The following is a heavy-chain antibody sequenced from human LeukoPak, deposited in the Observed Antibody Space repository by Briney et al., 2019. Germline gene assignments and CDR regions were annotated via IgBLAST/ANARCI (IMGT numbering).Heavy chain of an antibody. CDR2: IYYSGST. D-gene: IGHD5-18*01. CDR1: GGSISSGDYY. J-gene: IGHJ4*02. V-gene: IGHV4-30-4*08. Sequence: SETLSLTCTVSGGSISSGDYYWSWIRQPPGKGLEWIGYIYYSGSTYYNPSLKSRVTISVDTSKNQFSLKLSSVTAADTAVYYCARARVDTAMATESFDYWGQGTLVTVSS. CDR3: ARARVDTAMATESFDY.